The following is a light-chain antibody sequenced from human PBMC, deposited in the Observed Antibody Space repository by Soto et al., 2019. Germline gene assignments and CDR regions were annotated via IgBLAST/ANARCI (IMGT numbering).Light chain of an antibody. CDR2: GSN. V-gene: IGLV1-40*01. CDR1: SSNIGAGND. Sequence: QSVLTQAPSVSGAPGQRVTIYCTGSSSNIGAGNDVLWYQQLPGTAPKLLIYGSNNRPSGVPDRFSVSKSGTSASLAITGLQAEDEADYYCQSFDSDWSVVFGGGTKLTVL. CDR3: QSFDSDWSVV. J-gene: IGLJ3*02.